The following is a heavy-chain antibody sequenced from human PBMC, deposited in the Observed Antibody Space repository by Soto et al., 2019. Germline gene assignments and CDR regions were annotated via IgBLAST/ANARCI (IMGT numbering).Heavy chain of an antibody. V-gene: IGHV3-72*01. CDR1: GFTFSDPY. D-gene: IGHD3-10*01. Sequence: GGSLRLSCAASGFTFSDPYMDWVRQAPGKWLEWVGRIKNRANSYTTEYAASVKGRFTISRDDSKNSLYLQMNSLKTEDTAVYYCARAPSYYGSGSYHWGQGPLVTVSS. CDR3: ARAPSYYGSGSYH. J-gene: IGHJ4*02. CDR2: IKNRANSYTT.